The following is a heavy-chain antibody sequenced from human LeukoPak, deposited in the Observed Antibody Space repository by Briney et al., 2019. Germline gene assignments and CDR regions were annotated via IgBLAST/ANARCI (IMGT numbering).Heavy chain of an antibody. Sequence: GGSLRLSCAASGFTFSSYAMSWVRQAPGKGLEWVSGVRGSDDSTYYADSVKGRFTISRENSKNTLYLQMNSLRAEDTAVYYCAKEKSYNHAFDYWGQGTLVTVSS. V-gene: IGHV3-23*01. CDR2: VRGSDDST. J-gene: IGHJ4*02. CDR3: AKEKSYNHAFDY. CDR1: GFTFSSYA. D-gene: IGHD5-24*01.